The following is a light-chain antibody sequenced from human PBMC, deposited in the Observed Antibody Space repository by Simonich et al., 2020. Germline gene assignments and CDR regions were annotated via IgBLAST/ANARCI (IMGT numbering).Light chain of an antibody. V-gene: IGKV4-1*01. CDR1: QSVLYSSNNKNY. CDR3: QQYYSTPYT. Sequence: DIVMTHSPDSLAVSLGERATINCKSSQSVLYSSNNKNYLAWYQKKPGQAPKLLIYWASTRESGVPDRFSGSGSGTDFTLTISSLQAEDVAVYYCQQYYSTPYTFGQGTKLEIK. J-gene: IGKJ2*01. CDR2: WAS.